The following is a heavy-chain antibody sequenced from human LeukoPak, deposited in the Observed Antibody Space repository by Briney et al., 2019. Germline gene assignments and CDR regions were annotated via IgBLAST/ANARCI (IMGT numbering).Heavy chain of an antibody. CDR2: IYYTGST. Sequence: SETLSLTCNVSGVSISRSSYYWGWIRQPPGKGLEWIGSIYYTGSTHYNPSLKSRVTISLDTSNNQFSLELTSVNAADTAVYYCARGSYYYGSGSYFMVWGQGTLVTVSS. V-gene: IGHV4-39*07. J-gene: IGHJ4*02. CDR1: GVSISRSSYY. CDR3: ARGSYYYGSGSYFMV. D-gene: IGHD3-10*01.